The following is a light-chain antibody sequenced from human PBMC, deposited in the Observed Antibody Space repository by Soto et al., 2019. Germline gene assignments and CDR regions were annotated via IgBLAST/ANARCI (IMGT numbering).Light chain of an antibody. Sequence: EVVLTQSPATLSLSPGERATLSCRASQSISTYLAWYQQKPGQAPRLLIYDASRRATGIPARFSGSGSGTDLTLTISSLEPEDFAFYYCQQRSKWPPPFGGGTKVEI. V-gene: IGKV3-11*01. J-gene: IGKJ4*01. CDR3: QQRSKWPPP. CDR2: DAS. CDR1: QSISTY.